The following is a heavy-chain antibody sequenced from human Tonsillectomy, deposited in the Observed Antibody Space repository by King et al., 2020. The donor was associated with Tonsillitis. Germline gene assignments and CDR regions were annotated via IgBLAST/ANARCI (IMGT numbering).Heavy chain of an antibody. D-gene: IGHD3-22*01. J-gene: IGHJ4*02. Sequence: QLVQSGAEVKKPGASGKVSCKASGYTFTSYDINWVRQATGQGLEWMGWMNPNSGNTGYAQKFQGRVTMTRNTSISTAYMELSSLRSEDTAVYYCARGDYYDSSGYYLGADYWGQGTLVTVSS. CDR1: GYTFTSYD. CDR2: MNPNSGNT. CDR3: ARGDYYDSSGYYLGADY. V-gene: IGHV1-8*02.